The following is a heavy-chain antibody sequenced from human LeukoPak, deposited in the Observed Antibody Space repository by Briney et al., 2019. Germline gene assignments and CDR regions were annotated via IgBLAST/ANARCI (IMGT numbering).Heavy chain of an antibody. CDR2: IYHTGST. J-gene: IGHJ4*02. CDR1: GGSISSGAYY. CDR3: ARDAGQLEGYSDY. Sequence: PSQTLSLTCTVSGGSISSGAYYWSWIRQPPGKGLEWNGYIYHTGSTYYNPSLKSRVTISVDRSKNQFSLKLSSVTAADTAVYYCARDAGQLEGYSDYWGQGTLVTVSS. V-gene: IGHV4-30-2*01. D-gene: IGHD6-6*01.